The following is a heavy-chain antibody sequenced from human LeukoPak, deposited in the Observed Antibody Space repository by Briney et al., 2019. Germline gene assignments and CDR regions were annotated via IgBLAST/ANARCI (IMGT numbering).Heavy chain of an antibody. J-gene: IGHJ4*02. V-gene: IGHV3-30*02. D-gene: IGHD3-10*01. Sequence: GGSLRLSCAASGFTFSRYGLHWVRQAPGKGLEWVAFIRDDGSTRYYADSVKGRFTVSRDNSKNTLYLQMDSLRTEDTAVYYCARDPAPSDGSGSRFDYWGQGTLVTVSS. CDR2: IRDDGSTR. CDR3: ARDPAPSDGSGSRFDY. CDR1: GFTFSRYG.